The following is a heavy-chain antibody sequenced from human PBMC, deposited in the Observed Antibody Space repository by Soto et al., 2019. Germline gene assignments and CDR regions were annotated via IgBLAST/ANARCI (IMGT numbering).Heavy chain of an antibody. CDR1: GFTLNTYS. V-gene: IGHV3-21*01. J-gene: IGHJ4*01. Sequence: GGSLGLSCAASGFTLNTYSMNLVRQAPGTGLEWVSSISTGGTSIVYADSVRGRFSISRDNTNNSLYLQMNSLRAEDTAVYYCARHHFGSSPDYWGHGTLVTVSS. CDR3: ARHHFGSSPDY. CDR2: ISTGGTSI. D-gene: IGHD3-10*01.